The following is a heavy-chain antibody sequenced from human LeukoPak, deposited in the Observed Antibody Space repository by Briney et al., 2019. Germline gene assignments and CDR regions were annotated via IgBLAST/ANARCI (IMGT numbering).Heavy chain of an antibody. CDR3: ARDTCFGGTCFDDAFDI. V-gene: IGHV1-3*01. CDR2: INGGNTNT. Sequence: ASVKVSCKASGYTFTYYAMHWVRQAPGQRLEWMGWINGGNTNTKYSQKFQGRVTITRDTSATTGYMELSSLRSEDTAVYYCARDTCFGGTCFDDAFDIWGQGTMVTVSS. CDR1: GYTFTYYA. J-gene: IGHJ3*02. D-gene: IGHD2-15*01.